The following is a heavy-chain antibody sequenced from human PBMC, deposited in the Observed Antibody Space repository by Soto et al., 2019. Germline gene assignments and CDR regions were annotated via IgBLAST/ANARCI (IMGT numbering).Heavy chain of an antibody. CDR1: GDTFSSNT. CDR3: ARVSYGRCGRSFDY. J-gene: IGHJ4*02. V-gene: IGHV1-69*01. Sequence: QVQLVQSGAEVMKPGSSVNVSCKASGDTFSSNTFNWLRQAPGQGLEWMGGLIPMFGTTNYAQKFQDRLTITADASTTTAYMEVNSLRSEDTAVYYCARVSYGRCGRSFDYWGQGTLITVSS. CDR2: LIPMFGTT. D-gene: IGHD1-26*01.